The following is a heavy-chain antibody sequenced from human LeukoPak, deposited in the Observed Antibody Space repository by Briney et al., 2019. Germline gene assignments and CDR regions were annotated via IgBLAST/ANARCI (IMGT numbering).Heavy chain of an antibody. CDR2: ITSSSSTI. Sequence: GGSLRLSCAASGFTFDAYAMNWVRQAPGKGLEWLSYITSSSSTIYYADSVKGRFTISRDNAKNSLYLQMNSLRAEDTAVYYCAREGIIWGTYRYLDYWGQGTLVTVSS. D-gene: IGHD3-16*02. CDR1: GFTFDAYA. V-gene: IGHV3-48*01. J-gene: IGHJ4*02. CDR3: AREGIIWGTYRYLDY.